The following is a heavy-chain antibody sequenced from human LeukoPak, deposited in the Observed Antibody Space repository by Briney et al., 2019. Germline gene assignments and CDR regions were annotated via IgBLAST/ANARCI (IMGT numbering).Heavy chain of an antibody. D-gene: IGHD3-3*01. CDR3: AHRLQYYDFWSGYYTYDAFDI. CDR2: IYWNDDK. V-gene: IGHV2-5*01. J-gene: IGHJ3*02. CDR1: GFSLGTSGVG. Sequence: SGPTLVNPAQTLTLTCTFSGFSLGTSGVGVGWIRQPPGKALEWLALIYWNDDKRYSPSLKSRLTITKDTSKNQVVLTMTNMDPVDTATYCCAHRLQYYDFWSGYYTYDAFDIWGQGTMVTVSS.